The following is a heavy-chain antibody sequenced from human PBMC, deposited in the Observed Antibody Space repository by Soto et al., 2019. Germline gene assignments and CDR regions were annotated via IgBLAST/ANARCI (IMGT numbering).Heavy chain of an antibody. CDR2: INPSGGST. D-gene: IGHD6-13*01. CDR1: GYTSTSYY. V-gene: IGHV1-46*01. Sequence: ASVKVSCKASGYTSTSYYMHWVRQAPGQGLEWMGIINPSGGSTSYAQKFQGRVTMTRDTSTSTVYMELSSLRSEDTAVYYCARGVAAAGVYYYGMDVWGQGTTVTVSS. J-gene: IGHJ6*02. CDR3: ARGVAAAGVYYYGMDV.